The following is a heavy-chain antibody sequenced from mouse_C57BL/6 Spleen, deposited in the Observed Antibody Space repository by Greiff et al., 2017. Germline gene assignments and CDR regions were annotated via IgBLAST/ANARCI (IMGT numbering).Heavy chain of an antibody. CDR1: GYTFTDYN. D-gene: IGHD2-14*01. V-gene: IGHV1-18*01. CDR3: ARRNFYYRARDY. Sequence: EVKLQQSGPELVKPGASVKIPCKASGYTFTDYNLDWVKQSHGQSLEWIGDINPNNGGTIYNQKFKGKATLTVDKSSSTAYMERRSLTSEDTAVYYCARRNFYYRARDYWGQGTSVTVSS. J-gene: IGHJ4*01. CDR2: INPNNGGT.